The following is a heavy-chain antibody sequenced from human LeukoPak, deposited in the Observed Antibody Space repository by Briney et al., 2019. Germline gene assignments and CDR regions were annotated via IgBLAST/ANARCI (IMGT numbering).Heavy chain of an antibody. CDR2: LWYDGTNK. J-gene: IGHJ4*02. Sequence: PGRSLRLSCAASEFSFSSYGMHWVRHAPGKGLQWVARLWYDGTNKYHADSVKGRFTISRDNSQSTLYLKMNSLRAEDTAVYYCARARNNYDSSGYSALDYWGQGTLVTVSS. CDR1: EFSFSSYG. V-gene: IGHV3-33*01. CDR3: ARARNNYDSSGYSALDY. D-gene: IGHD3-22*01.